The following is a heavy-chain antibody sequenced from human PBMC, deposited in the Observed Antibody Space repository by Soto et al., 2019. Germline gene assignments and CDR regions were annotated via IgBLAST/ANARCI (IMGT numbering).Heavy chain of an antibody. CDR2: MSDYDGST. Sequence: ASVKVSCKASGYTFTSYGISWVRQAPGQGVEWVGWMSDYDGSTNYAQKLQGRDTMTADTSPSAAYMALRSRRSDDTAVYYCGTVSGGWFDSWGQGTLVTVSS. CDR1: GYTFTSYG. D-gene: IGHD3-10*02. CDR3: GTVSGGWFDS. J-gene: IGHJ5*01. V-gene: IGHV1-18*04.